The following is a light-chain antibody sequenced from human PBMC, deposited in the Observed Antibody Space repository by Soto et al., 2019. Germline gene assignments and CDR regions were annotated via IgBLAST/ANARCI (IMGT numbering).Light chain of an antibody. CDR3: QRGDT. Sequence: EIVLTQSPATLSLSPGERATLSCRASQSVSSNLAWYQQKPVQAPRLLIYDASNRATGIPARFSGSGSGTDFTLTISSLEPEDFAVYYCQRGDTFGQGTRLEIK. J-gene: IGKJ5*01. V-gene: IGKV3-11*01. CDR1: QSVSSN. CDR2: DAS.